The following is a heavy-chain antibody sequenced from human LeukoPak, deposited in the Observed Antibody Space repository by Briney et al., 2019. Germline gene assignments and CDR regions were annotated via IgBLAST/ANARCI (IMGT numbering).Heavy chain of an antibody. CDR3: ARGQVGISGYDYVFDY. CDR1: GFTFSSYG. D-gene: IGHD5-12*01. J-gene: IGHJ4*02. V-gene: IGHV3-30*02. Sequence: GGSLRLSCAASGFTFSSYGMHWVRQAPGKGLEWVAFIRYDGSNKYYADSVKGRFTISRDNSKNTLYLQMNSLRAEDTAVYYCARGQVGISGYDYVFDYWGQGTLVTVSS. CDR2: IRYDGSNK.